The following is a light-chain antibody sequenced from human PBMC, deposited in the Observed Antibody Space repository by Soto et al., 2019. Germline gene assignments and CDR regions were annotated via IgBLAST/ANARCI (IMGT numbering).Light chain of an antibody. CDR1: QDIRNF. CDR3: QKYSSVPV. Sequence: DIQMTQSPTSLSASVGDRVAITCLASQDIRNFVAWYQQKPGKAPKLLIYAASTLQSGVPSRFSGSGSGTDFTLTINSLQPEDVATYSCQKYSSVPVFGPGTKVEIK. CDR2: AAS. J-gene: IGKJ3*01. V-gene: IGKV1-27*01.